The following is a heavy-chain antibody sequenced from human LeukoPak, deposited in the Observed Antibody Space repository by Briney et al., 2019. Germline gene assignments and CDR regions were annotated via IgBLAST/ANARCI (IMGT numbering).Heavy chain of an antibody. CDR1: GGSISSYY. CDR3: ARVLLSNYDFWSGYSNWFDH. J-gene: IGHJ5*02. CDR2: IYYSGST. V-gene: IGHV4-59*01. D-gene: IGHD3-3*01. Sequence: PSETLSLTCTVSGGSISSYYWSWIRQPPGKGLEWIGYIYYSGSTNYNPSLKSRVTISVDTSKNQFSLKLSSVTAADTAVYYCARVLLSNYDFWSGYSNWFDHWGRGTLVTVSS.